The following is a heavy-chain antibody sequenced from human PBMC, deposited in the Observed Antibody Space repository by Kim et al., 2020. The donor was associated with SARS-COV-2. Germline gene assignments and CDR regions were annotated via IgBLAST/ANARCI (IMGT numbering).Heavy chain of an antibody. CDR2: IYHSGST. V-gene: IGHV4-38-2*02. CDR3: ATVSAAATLGDFQH. D-gene: IGHD6-13*01. CDR1: GYSISSGDY. Sequence: SETLSLTCTVSGYSISSGDYWGWIRQPPGEGLEWIGSIYHSGSTYYNPSLKSRVTISVDTSKNHFSLKLSSVTAADTAVYYCATVSAAATLGDFQHWD. J-gene: IGHJ1*01.